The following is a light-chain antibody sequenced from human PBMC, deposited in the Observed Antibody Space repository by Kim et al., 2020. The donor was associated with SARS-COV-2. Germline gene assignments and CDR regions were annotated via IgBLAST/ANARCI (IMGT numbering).Light chain of an antibody. CDR1: KLGDKY. Sequence: VSPGQTASITCFGQKLGDKYVSWYQHKPGQSPVVVIYQDTKRRSGIPERFSGSNSGSTATLTISGTQIMDEADYYCQAWDGSTVVFGGGTKLTVL. J-gene: IGLJ2*01. CDR3: QAWDGSTVV. CDR2: QDT. V-gene: IGLV3-1*01.